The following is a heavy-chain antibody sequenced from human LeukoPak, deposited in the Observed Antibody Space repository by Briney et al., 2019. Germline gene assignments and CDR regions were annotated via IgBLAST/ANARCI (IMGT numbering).Heavy chain of an antibody. V-gene: IGHV3-33*06. CDR3: AKDLHFLSSGWYAFDY. D-gene: IGHD6-19*01. Sequence: GGSLRLSCAASGFTFISYGMHWVRQAPGKGLEWVAVIWYDGSNKYYADSVKGRFTISRDNSKNTLYLQMNSLRAEDTAVYYCAKDLHFLSSGWYAFDYWGQGTLVTVSS. CDR2: IWYDGSNK. J-gene: IGHJ4*02. CDR1: GFTFISYG.